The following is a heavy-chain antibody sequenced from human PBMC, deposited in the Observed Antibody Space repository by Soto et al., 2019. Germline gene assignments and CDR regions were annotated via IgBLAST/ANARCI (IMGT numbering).Heavy chain of an antibody. CDR1: GGSISSSSYY. CDR2: IYYSGST. CDR3: ARRIDYDSSGYYYYYMDV. J-gene: IGHJ6*03. V-gene: IGHV4-39*01. Sequence: SETLSLTYTVSGGSISSSSYYWGWIRQPPGKGLEWIGSIYYSGSTYYNPSLKSRVTISVDTSKNQFSLKLSSVTAADTAVYYCARRIDYDSSGYYYYYMDVWGKGTTVTVSS. D-gene: IGHD3-22*01.